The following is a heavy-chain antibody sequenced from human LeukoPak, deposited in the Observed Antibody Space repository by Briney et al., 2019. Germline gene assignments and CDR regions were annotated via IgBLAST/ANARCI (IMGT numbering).Heavy chain of an antibody. Sequence: SVKVSCKASGGTFSSYAISWVRQAPGQGLEWMGRIIPILGIANYAQKFQGRVTITADKSTSTAYMELSSLRSEDTAVYYCARDRSANSELDYWGQGTLVTVSS. V-gene: IGHV1-69*04. J-gene: IGHJ4*02. D-gene: IGHD4-23*01. CDR3: ARDRSANSELDY. CDR1: GGTFSSYA. CDR2: IIPILGIA.